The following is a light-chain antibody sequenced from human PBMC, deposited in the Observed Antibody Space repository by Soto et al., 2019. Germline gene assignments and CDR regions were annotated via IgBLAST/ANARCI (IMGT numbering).Light chain of an antibody. V-gene: IGLV2-14*01. CDR1: SSDVGGYNY. CDR3: SSYTSSSTPWV. CDR2: EVS. J-gene: IGLJ1*01. Sequence: LTQPASVSGSPGQSITISCTGTSSDVGGYNYVSWYQQHPGKAPKLMIYEVSNRPSGVSNRFSGSKSGNTASLTISGLQAEDEADYYCSSYTSSSTPWVFGTGTKVTVL.